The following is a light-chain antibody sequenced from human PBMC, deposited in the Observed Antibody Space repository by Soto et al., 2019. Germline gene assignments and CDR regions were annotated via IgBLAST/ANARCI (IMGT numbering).Light chain of an antibody. V-gene: IGKV3-15*01. CDR1: QSVSSN. CDR3: QQYNNWPYT. CDR2: GAS. J-gene: IGKJ2*01. Sequence: EIVMTQSPDTLSVSPGESATLSCRASQSVSSNLAWYQQKPGQAPRLLILGASTRATGLPARFSGSGSGTEFTLTISSLQSEDFAVYHCQQYNNWPYTFGQGTTLEIK.